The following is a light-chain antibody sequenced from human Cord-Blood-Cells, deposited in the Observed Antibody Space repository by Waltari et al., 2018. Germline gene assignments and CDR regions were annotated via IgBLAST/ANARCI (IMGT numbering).Light chain of an antibody. CDR2: GAS. CDR3: QQYGSSPPT. Sequence: IVLTQSPGTLSLSPGERATLPCRARQSVSSSYLAWYQQKPGQAPRLLIYGASSRATGIPDRFSGSGSGTDFTLTISRLEPEDFAVYYCQQYGSSPPTFGQGTKVEIK. V-gene: IGKV3-20*01. CDR1: QSVSSSY. J-gene: IGKJ1*01.